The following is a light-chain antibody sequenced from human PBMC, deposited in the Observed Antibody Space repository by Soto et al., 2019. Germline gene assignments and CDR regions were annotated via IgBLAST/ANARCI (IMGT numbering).Light chain of an antibody. J-gene: IGKJ3*01. CDR3: QKYNRAPLT. V-gene: IGKV1-27*01. CDR1: QGIGTY. Sequence: DIQMTQSPSSLSASVGDRVTITCRASQGIGTYLAWFQQKPGKVPELLIFAASTLQSGVPSRFSGSGSGTDFNLTISSLQPDYVATYYCQKYNRAPLTFGPGTQVDIK. CDR2: AAS.